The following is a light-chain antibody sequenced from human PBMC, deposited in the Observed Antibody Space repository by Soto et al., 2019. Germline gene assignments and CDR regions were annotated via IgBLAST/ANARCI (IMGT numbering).Light chain of an antibody. CDR1: QSVRRN. CDR3: QQYNNGPPYT. J-gene: IGKJ2*01. Sequence: EIVMTQSPATLSVSPGKRATLSCRASQSVRRNLAWFQQKPGQAPRLLIYGASTRATDIPARFSGSGSGTEFTLTISSLQSEAFAVYYCQQYNNGPPYTFGQGTKLEIK. CDR2: GAS. V-gene: IGKV3-15*01.